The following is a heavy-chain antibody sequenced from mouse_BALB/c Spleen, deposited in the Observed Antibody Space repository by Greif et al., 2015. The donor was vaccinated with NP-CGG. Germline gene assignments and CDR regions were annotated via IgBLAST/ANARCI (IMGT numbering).Heavy chain of an antibody. J-gene: IGHJ2*01. CDR1: GYAFSSYW. CDR3: ARSQGYYFDY. CDR2: IYPGDGDT. Sequence: VQLQQSGAELVRPGSSVKISCKASGYAFSSYWMNWVKQRPGRGLEWIGQIYPGDGDTNYNGKFKGKATLTADKSSSTAYMQLRSLKSEDSAVYFCARSQGYYFDYWGQGTTLTVSS. V-gene: IGHV1-80*01.